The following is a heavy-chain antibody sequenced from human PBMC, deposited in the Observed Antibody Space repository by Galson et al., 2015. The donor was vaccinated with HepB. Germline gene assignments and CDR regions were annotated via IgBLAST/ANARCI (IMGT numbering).Heavy chain of an antibody. CDR2: IYSDGST. V-gene: IGHV3-66*02. J-gene: IGHJ6*02. CDR3: AKDQGDGYRNYYYHYGMGV. D-gene: IGHD5-24*01. Sequence: SLRLSCAASGYTISNIYVSWVRQAPGKGLEWVSLIYSDGSTYYADSVKGRFTISRDNSKNTLYLQMNSLRPEDTAVYYCAKDQGDGYRNYYYHYGMGVWGQGTTVTVSS. CDR1: GYTISNIY.